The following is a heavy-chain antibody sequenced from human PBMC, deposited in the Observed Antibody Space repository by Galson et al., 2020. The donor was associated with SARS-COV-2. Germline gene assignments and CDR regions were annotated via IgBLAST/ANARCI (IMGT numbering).Heavy chain of an antibody. Sequence: ASVMVSCKASGYPFTTYGISWVRQAPGQGLEWMGWIAHYNSYTDFAQNLQGRVTLTTETSTTTAYMELTSLRSDDTAVYYCARDGGFTGFDYWGQGTLVTVSS. V-gene: IGHV1-18*01. CDR2: IAHYNSYT. CDR1: GYPFTTYG. D-gene: IGHD3-16*01. J-gene: IGHJ4*02. CDR3: ARDGGFTGFDY.